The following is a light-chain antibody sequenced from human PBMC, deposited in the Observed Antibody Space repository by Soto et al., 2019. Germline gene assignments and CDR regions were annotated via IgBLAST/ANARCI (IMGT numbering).Light chain of an antibody. J-gene: IGKJ4*02. Sequence: DIVLTQSPAILSLSPGDRASLSCRASQSVGTSLAWYKQQPGQPPRLLIHDATYRASGVPDRFRGSGSGTAFSLSISSLEPDDFAVYYCQHRSTWPRSFGRGTKAE. CDR3: QHRSTWPRS. CDR1: QSVGTS. V-gene: IGKV3-11*01. CDR2: DAT.